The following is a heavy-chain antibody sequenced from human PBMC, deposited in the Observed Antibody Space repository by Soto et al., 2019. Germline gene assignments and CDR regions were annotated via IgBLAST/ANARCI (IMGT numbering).Heavy chain of an antibody. V-gene: IGHV5-10-1*01. CDR1: GYSFTSYW. CDR3: ARPIYGDADYYDNGMDV. D-gene: IGHD4-17*01. J-gene: IGHJ6*02. Sequence: SGESLKISCKGSGYSFTSYWISWVRQMPGKGLEWMGRIDPSDSYTNYSPSFQGHVTISADKSISTAYLQWSSLKASDTAMYYCARPIYGDADYYDNGMDVWGQGTTVTVSS. CDR2: IDPSDSYT.